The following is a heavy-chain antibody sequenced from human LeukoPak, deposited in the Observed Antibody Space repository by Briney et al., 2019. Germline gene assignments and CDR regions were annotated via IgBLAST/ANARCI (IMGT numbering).Heavy chain of an antibody. CDR3: ARESLYYDYVWGSYCYPPEA. CDR2: IYTSGSN. Sequence: PSQTPSLTCIDSVGSISSGSHYWSWVRQPAGNGLEWMGRIYTSGSNNYNPSLKSRVTISVDTFKNQFSLKLSSVTAADTAVYYCARESLYYDYVWGSYCYPPEAWGQGTMVTVSS. V-gene: IGHV4-61*02. D-gene: IGHD3-16*02. J-gene: IGHJ3*01. CDR1: VGSISSGSHY.